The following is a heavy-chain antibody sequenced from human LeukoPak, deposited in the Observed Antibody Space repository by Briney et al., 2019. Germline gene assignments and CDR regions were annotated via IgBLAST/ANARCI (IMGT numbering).Heavy chain of an antibody. D-gene: IGHD3-22*01. CDR3: ARDLDYYDSSGYYDAFDM. CDR1: GFTFSSYW. CDR2: INQDGSEK. V-gene: IGHV3-7*01. J-gene: IGHJ3*02. Sequence: GSLRLSCAASGFTFSSYWMTWARQAPGKGLEWVANINQDGSEKYYVDSVKGRFTISRDNAKNSLYLQMNSLRAEDTAVYYCARDLDYYDSSGYYDAFDMWGQGTMVTVSS.